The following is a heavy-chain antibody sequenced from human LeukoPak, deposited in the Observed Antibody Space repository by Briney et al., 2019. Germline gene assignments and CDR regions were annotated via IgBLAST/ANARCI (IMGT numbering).Heavy chain of an antibody. CDR2: VAGSGGRT. Sequence: PGGSLRLSCAASEFTFSNYVMSWVRQAPGKGLEWVSTVAGSGGRTSYADSVKGRFTISRDNSNNTLYLQMNSLKTEDTAVYFCCTDHGAYNWKYWGQGTLVTVSS. V-gene: IGHV3-23*01. J-gene: IGHJ4*02. CDR1: EFTFSNYV. CDR3: CTDHGAYNWKY. D-gene: IGHD1-1*01.